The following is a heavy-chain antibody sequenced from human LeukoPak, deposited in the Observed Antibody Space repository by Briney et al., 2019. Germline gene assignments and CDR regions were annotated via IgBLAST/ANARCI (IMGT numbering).Heavy chain of an antibody. D-gene: IGHD3-3*01. CDR1: GYTFTSYY. J-gene: IGHJ4*02. Sequence: GASVKVSCKASGYTFTSYYMHWVRQAPGQGLEWMGIINPSGGSTSYAQKFLGRVTMTRDTSTSTVYTELSSLRSEDTAVYYCAREGAWEGLRFLEPDYWGQGTLVTVSS. V-gene: IGHV1-46*01. CDR2: INPSGGST. CDR3: AREGAWEGLRFLEPDY.